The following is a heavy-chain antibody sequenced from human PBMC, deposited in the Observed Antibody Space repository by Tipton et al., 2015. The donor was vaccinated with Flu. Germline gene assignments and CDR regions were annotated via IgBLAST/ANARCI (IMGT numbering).Heavy chain of an antibody. CDR1: GYNFTKYW. CDR2: IYSGDSDT. V-gene: IGHV5-51*01. J-gene: IGHJ4*02. Sequence: QLVQSGAEVKKPGESLKISCKASGYNFTKYWIAWVRQMPGKGLEWMGIIYSGDSDTRYSPSFQGQVTISADRSISTAYLQWNSLKASDTAIYYCARGLGAAFCGGECYSDYCGQGTLVTVSS. CDR3: ARGLGAAFCGGECYSDY. D-gene: IGHD2-21*01.